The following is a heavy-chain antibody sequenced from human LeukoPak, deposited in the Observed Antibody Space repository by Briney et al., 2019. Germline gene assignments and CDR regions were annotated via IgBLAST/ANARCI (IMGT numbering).Heavy chain of an antibody. CDR2: IYPGDSDT. CDR3: AIYSDTYYFDH. CDR1: GYSFTSSW. V-gene: IGHV5-51*01. J-gene: IGHJ4*02. D-gene: IGHD1-26*01. Sequence: GESLKISCKGSGYSFTSSWIGWVRQMPGKGLEWMGIIYPGDSDTRYSPSFQGQVTISADKSTSTAYLQWSSLKASDTAMYYCAIYSDTYYFDHWGQGTLVSLSS.